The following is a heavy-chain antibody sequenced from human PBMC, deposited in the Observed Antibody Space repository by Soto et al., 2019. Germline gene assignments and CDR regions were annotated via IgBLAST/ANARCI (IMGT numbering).Heavy chain of an antibody. J-gene: IGHJ5*02. CDR2: ITNDGSDK. CDR3: XXXXXXXXXXLPFDP. V-gene: IGHV3-30*03. Sequence: QVQLVESGGGVVQPGRSLRLSCAASGFTFRTYGMHWVRQAPGKGLEWVAVITNDGSDKYYADSVKGRFAISRDNSLNTLFLQMNSLRDEDTAVYYXXXXXXXXXXXLPFDPWGQGTLVTVSS. CDR1: GFTFRTYG.